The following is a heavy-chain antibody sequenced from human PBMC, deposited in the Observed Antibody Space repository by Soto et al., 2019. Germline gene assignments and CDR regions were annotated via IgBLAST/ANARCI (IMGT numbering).Heavy chain of an antibody. CDR2: ILFDGSDN. Sequence: QVQLVESGGGVVQPGGSLRLSYAASGFSFNNYGMHWVRQAPGKGLEWVAVILFDGSDNWYADSVKGRFTISRDNSKNTLYLHMNSLTDEDTAVYYCVKDMGYCSGGSCYWGAYFYYYMDVWGKGTTVTVSS. J-gene: IGHJ6*03. D-gene: IGHD2-15*01. CDR3: VKDMGYCSGGSCYWGAYFYYYMDV. CDR1: GFSFNNYG. V-gene: IGHV3-30*18.